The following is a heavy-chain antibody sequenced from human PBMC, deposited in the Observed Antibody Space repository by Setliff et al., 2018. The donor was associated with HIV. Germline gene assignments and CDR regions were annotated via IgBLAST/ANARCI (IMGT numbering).Heavy chain of an antibody. CDR1: GYTFSDYY. CDR3: ARVSDYDYVWGSYRNFDY. V-gene: IGHV1-69*05. D-gene: IGHD3-16*02. Sequence: GASVKVSCKASGYTFSDYYMYWVRQAPGQGLEWMGGIIPIFGTSNYPQKFQGRVTMTTDTSTSTAYMELRSLRSDDTAVYYCARVSDYDYVWGSYRNFDYWGQGTLVTVSS. CDR2: IIPIFGTS. J-gene: IGHJ4*02.